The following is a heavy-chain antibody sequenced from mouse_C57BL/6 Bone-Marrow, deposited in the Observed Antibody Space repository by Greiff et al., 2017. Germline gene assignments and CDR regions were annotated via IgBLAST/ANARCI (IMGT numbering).Heavy chain of an antibody. CDR1: GFTFSSYT. CDR3: ARHGYDPSPYAMDY. D-gene: IGHD2-2*01. V-gene: IGHV5-9*01. Sequence: EVQRVESGGGLVKPGGSLKLSCAASGFTFSSYTMSWVRQTPEKRLEWVATISGGGGNTYYPDSVKGRFTISRDNAKNTLYLQMSSLRSEDTALYYCARHGYDPSPYAMDYWGQGTSVTVSS. CDR2: ISGGGGNT. J-gene: IGHJ4*01.